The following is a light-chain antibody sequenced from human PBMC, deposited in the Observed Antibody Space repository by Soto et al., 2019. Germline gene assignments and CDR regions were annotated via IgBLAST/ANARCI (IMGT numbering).Light chain of an antibody. CDR2: DAS. CDR3: QHRSNWPRT. V-gene: IGKV3-11*01. Sequence: EIVLTQSPATLSLSPGDTATLSCRASQSVSRYLAWYQQKPGQAPRLLIYDASNRATDIPAKFSGSGSGTDFTLTIDSLEPEDFAVYYCQHRSNWPRTFCQGTKVEIK. J-gene: IGKJ2*01. CDR1: QSVSRY.